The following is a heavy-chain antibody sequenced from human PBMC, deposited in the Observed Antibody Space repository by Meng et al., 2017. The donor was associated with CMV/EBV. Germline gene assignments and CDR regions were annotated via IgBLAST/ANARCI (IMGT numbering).Heavy chain of an antibody. CDR2: ISHGGSNV. CDR1: GFNFSSYE. Sequence: GESLKISCVTSGFNFSSYEFDWVRQAPGRGLEWVSHISHGGSNVFYADSVKGRFTISRDDTKSSLYLQMSSLRADDTAVYYCARELPATWEPFDYWGQGTLVTVSS. J-gene: IGHJ4*02. V-gene: IGHV3-48*03. CDR3: ARELPATWEPFDY. D-gene: IGHD1-26*01.